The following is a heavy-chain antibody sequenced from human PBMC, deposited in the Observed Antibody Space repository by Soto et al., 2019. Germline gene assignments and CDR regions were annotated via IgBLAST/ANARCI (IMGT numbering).Heavy chain of an antibody. V-gene: IGHV3-30-3*01. CDR2: ISDDGNYK. Sequence: QVQLVESGGGVVQPGRSLRLSCAASGFTFSSYAMHWVRQSPGKGLEWVAIISDDGNYKYSADSVKGRFTISRDNSKNTLYLKMNSLRAEDTAVYYCATTSSGYCFDGMDVWGQGITVTVSS. J-gene: IGHJ6*02. D-gene: IGHD6-6*01. CDR3: ATTSSGYCFDGMDV. CDR1: GFTFSSYA.